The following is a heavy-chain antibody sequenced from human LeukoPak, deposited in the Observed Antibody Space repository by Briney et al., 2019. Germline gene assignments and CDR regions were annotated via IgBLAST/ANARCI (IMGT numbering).Heavy chain of an antibody. CDR2: IYHSGST. J-gene: IGHJ3*02. CDR1: GGSISSGGYY. CDR3: ARDDFWRPPGNI. V-gene: IGHV4-30-2*01. D-gene: IGHD3/OR15-3a*01. Sequence: SETLSLTCTVSGGSISSGGYYWSWIRQPPGKGLEWIGYIYHSGSTYYNPSLKSRVTISVDRSKNQFSLKLSSVTAADTAVYYCARDDFWRPPGNIWGQGTMVTVSS.